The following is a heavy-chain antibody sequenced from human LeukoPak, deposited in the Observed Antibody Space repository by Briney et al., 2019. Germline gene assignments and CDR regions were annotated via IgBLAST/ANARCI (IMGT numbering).Heavy chain of an antibody. J-gene: IGHJ4*02. Sequence: SETLSLTCTVSGASVSSGAYYWSWIRQPPGKGLEWIGYIYYSGSTSYSPSLQSRVTMSVDTSKNQFSLKVSSVTAADTAVYYCARGHYSPPRAYYYDSSGYYSLYYWGQGTLVTVSS. CDR3: ARGHYSPPRAYYYDSSGYYSLYY. CDR2: IYYSGST. CDR1: GASVSSGAYY. V-gene: IGHV4-61*08. D-gene: IGHD3-22*01.